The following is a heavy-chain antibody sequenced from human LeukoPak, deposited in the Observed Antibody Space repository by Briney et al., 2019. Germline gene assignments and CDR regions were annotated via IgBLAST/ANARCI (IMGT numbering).Heavy chain of an antibody. V-gene: IGHV4-31*03. D-gene: IGHD1-1*01. J-gene: IGHJ4*02. CDR2: IYYSGNT. CDR1: GGSISSGGYY. CDR3: ARGDWNDSCFDY. Sequence: SETLSLTCTVSGGSISSGGYYWSWIRQHPGKGLEWIGYIYYSGNTYYNPSLKSRVSISVGTSKNQFSLRLSSVTAADTAVYYCARGDWNDSCFDYWGQGTLVTVSS.